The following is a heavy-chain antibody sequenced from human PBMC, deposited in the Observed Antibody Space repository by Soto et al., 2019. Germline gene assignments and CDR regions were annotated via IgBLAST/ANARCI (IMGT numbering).Heavy chain of an antibody. V-gene: IGHV1-69*01. CDR3: ASGASRWYPYFFDS. CDR2: IIPYYNTL. Sequence: QAQVVQSGAEVRKPGSSVKLSCKASEGTFNSYAIAWVRQAPGQGLEWMGGIIPYYNTLNYAQKFQDSVTITADDSTNTFYMELSSLRSDDTAVYFCASGASRWYPYFFDSWAQGTLVTVSS. J-gene: IGHJ4*02. CDR1: EGTFNSYA. D-gene: IGHD6-13*01.